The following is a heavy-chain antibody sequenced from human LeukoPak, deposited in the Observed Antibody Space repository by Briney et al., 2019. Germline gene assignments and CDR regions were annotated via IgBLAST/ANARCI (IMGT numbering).Heavy chain of an antibody. Sequence: GGSLRLSCAASGFTFSSYAMSWVRQAPGKGLEWVSAISGSGGSTYYADSVKGRFTISRDNSKNTLYLQMNSPRAEDTAVYYCARVATIFPSCAWFDPWGQGTLVTVSS. D-gene: IGHD3-9*01. V-gene: IGHV3-23*01. J-gene: IGHJ5*02. CDR2: ISGSGGST. CDR3: ARVATIFPSCAWFDP. CDR1: GFTFSSYA.